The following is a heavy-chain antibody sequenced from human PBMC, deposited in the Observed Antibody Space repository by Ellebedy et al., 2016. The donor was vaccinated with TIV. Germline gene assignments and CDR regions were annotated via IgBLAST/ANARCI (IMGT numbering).Heavy chain of an antibody. CDR3: ARTTATVTTAYAFDY. CDR1: GFSLSTTGMC. CDR2: IDWDDDK. V-gene: IGHV2-70*01. J-gene: IGHJ4*02. Sequence: SGPTLVKPTQTLTLTCTFSGFSLSTTGMCVSWIRQPPGKALEWLALIDWDDDKYYSTSLKTRLTISKDTSKNQVLLTMTDMDPADTATYYCARTTATVTTAYAFDYWGQGKLVAVSS. D-gene: IGHD4-11*01.